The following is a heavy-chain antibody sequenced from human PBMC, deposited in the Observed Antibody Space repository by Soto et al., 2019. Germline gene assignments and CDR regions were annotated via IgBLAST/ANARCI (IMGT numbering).Heavy chain of an antibody. CDR2: INPSGTTT. CDR3: AKPQTAWHYYYGMEV. J-gene: IGHJ6*02. CDR1: GYTFTSFY. V-gene: IGHV1-46*01. Sequence: QVQLVQSGAEVKKPGASVKVSCKASGYTFTSFYMHWVRQAPGQGLEWMGIINPSGTTTDYAQKFQGRVTMTRDTSTSTYYMELSSLTSEDTAVYYCAKPQTAWHYYYGMEVWGQGTAVTVSS. D-gene: IGHD3-16*01.